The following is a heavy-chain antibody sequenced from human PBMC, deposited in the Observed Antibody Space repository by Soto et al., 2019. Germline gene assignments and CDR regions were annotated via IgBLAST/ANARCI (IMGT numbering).Heavy chain of an antibody. CDR1: GYTFTSYD. J-gene: IGHJ4*02. CDR3: ARAYDFWSGYFSSGFDY. CDR2: MNPNSGNT. V-gene: IGHV1-8*01. D-gene: IGHD3-3*01. Sequence: QVQLVQSGAEVKKPGASVKVSCKASGYTFTSYDINWVRQATEQGLEWMGWMNPNSGNTGYAQKFQGRVTMTRNTSISTAYMELSSLRSEDTAVYYCARAYDFWSGYFSSGFDYWGQGTLVTVSS.